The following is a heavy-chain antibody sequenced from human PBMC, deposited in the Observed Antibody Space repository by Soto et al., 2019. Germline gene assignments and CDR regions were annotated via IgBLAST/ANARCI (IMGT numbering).Heavy chain of an antibody. D-gene: IGHD5-12*01. CDR3: ASSIVATIFPSPDYYYGMGV. CDR1: GYTFTSYG. Sequence: ASVKVSCKASGYTFTSYGISWVRQAPGQGLEWMGWINAGNGNTKYSQKFQGRVTITRDTSASTAYMELSSLRSEDTAVYYCASSIVATIFPSPDYYYGMGVWGQGTTVTVSS. J-gene: IGHJ6*02. V-gene: IGHV1-3*01. CDR2: INAGNGNT.